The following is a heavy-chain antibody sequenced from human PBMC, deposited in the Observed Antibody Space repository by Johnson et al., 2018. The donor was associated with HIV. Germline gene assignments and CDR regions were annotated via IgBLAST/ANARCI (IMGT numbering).Heavy chain of an antibody. CDR3: AKSLPGYDAFDI. CDR1: GFTFSSYG. Sequence: QVQLVESGGGVVQPGGSLRLSCAASGFTFSSYGMHWVRQAPGKGLEWVAVIWYDGSNKYYADSVKGRFTIFRDNSKNTLYLQMNSLRAEDTAVYYCAKSLPGYDAFDIWGQGTMVTVSS. J-gene: IGHJ3*02. D-gene: IGHD5-12*01. V-gene: IGHV3-30*02. CDR2: IWYDGSNK.